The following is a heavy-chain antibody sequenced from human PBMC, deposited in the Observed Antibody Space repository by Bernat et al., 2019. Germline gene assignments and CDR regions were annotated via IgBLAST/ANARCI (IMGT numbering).Heavy chain of an antibody. CDR2: ISSSSSYT. CDR1: GFTFSDYY. J-gene: IGHJ5*02. CDR3: ARYYGSGSYYNSNGNWFDP. V-gene: IGHV3-11*05. Sequence: QVQLVESGGGLVKPGGSLRLSCAASGFTFSDYYMSWIRQAPGKGLGWVSYISSSSSYTNYADSVKGRFTISRDNAKNSLYLQMNSLRAEDTAVYYCARYYGSGSYYNSNGNWFDPWGQGTLVTVSS. D-gene: IGHD3-10*01.